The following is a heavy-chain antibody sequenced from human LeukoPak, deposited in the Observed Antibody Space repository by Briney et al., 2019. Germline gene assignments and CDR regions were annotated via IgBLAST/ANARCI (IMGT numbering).Heavy chain of an antibody. CDR3: TRRNTADAFDI. D-gene: IGHD5-18*01. V-gene: IGHV3-49*04. Sequence: GRSLRLSCSASGFTFGHYPMTWVRQAPGMGLEWVGFIRGKAFGGKTHYAAPVKGRFTIPRDDSKSIAYLQLNSLKTEDTAVYYCTRRNTADAFDIWGHGTMVTVSS. CDR2: IRGKAFGGKT. J-gene: IGHJ3*02. CDR1: GFTFGHYP.